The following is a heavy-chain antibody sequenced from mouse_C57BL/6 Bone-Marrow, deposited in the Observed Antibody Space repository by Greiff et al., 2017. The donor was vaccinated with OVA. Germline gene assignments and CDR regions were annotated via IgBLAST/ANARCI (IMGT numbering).Heavy chain of an antibody. CDR3: TTSPMDY. CDR1: GFNIKDDY. J-gene: IGHJ4*01. V-gene: IGHV14-4*01. Sequence: EVKLMESGAELVRPGASVKLSCTASGFNIKDDYMHWVKQRPEQGLEWIGWIDPENGDTEYASKFQGKATITADTSSNTAYLQLSSLTSEDTAVYYCTTSPMDYWGQGTSVTVSS. CDR2: IDPENGDT.